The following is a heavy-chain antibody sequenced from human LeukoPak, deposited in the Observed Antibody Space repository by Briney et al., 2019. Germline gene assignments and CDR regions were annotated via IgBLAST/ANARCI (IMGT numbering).Heavy chain of an antibody. CDR3: AREMGGYHNWFDP. J-gene: IGHJ5*02. D-gene: IGHD3-22*01. CDR1: GGSISSYF. V-gene: IGHV4-4*07. Sequence: PSETLSLTCTVSGGSISSYFWSWVRQPAGKGLEWIGRIYTSGSTNYTPSLKSRVTMPVDTSKNQFSLKLNSVTAADTAVYYCAREMGGYHNWFDPWGQGMLVTVSS. CDR2: IYTSGST.